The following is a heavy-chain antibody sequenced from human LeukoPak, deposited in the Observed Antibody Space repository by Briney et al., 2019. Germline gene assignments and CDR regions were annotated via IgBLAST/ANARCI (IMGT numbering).Heavy chain of an antibody. CDR2: IYYSGST. J-gene: IGHJ4*02. V-gene: IGHV4-59*01. Sequence: PSETLSLTCTVSGGSISSYYWSWIRQPPGKGLEWIGYIYYSGSTNYNPSLKSRVTISVDTSKNQFSLKLSSVTAADTAVYYCARGVTIFGVVTIYYFDYWGQGTLVTVSS. CDR3: ARGVTIFGVVTIYYFDY. CDR1: GGSISSYY. D-gene: IGHD3-3*01.